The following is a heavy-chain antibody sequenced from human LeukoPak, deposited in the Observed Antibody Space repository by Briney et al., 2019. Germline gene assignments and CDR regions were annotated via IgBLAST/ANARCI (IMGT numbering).Heavy chain of an antibody. CDR1: GFTFDDYA. D-gene: IGHD3-22*01. CDR2: ISWNSGSI. V-gene: IGHV3-9*01. J-gene: IGHJ3*02. CDR3: AKNLNYYDSSGYPGPFDI. Sequence: GGSLRLSCAASGFTFDDYAMHWVRQAPGKDLEWVSGISWNSGSIGYADSVKGRFTISRDNAKNSLYLQMNSLRAEDTALYYCAKNLNYYDSSGYPGPFDIWGQGTMVTVSS.